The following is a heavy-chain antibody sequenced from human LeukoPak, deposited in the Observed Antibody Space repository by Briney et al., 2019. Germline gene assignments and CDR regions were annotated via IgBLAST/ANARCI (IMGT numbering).Heavy chain of an antibody. CDR2: ISYDGSNK. Sequence: PGGSLRLSCAASGFTFSGYGMHWVRQAPGKGLEWVAVISYDGSNKCYADSVKGRFTISRDNSKNTLYLQMNSLRAEDTAVYYCARRYSNTWYYFDYWGQGTLVTVSS. CDR3: ARRYSNTWYYFDY. V-gene: IGHV3-30*03. D-gene: IGHD6-13*01. J-gene: IGHJ4*02. CDR1: GFTFSGYG.